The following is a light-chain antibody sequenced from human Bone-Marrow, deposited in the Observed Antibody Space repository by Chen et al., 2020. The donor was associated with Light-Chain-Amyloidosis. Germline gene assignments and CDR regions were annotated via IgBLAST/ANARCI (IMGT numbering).Light chain of an antibody. J-gene: IGLJ1*01. CDR2: EVT. CDR3: SSYTITNTLV. V-gene: IGLV2-14*01. CDR1: SRDVGGDNH. Sequence: QPALTQPASASGSPGHPITISCTATSRDVGGDNHFSWYQQHPDKAPKLMIDEVTNRPSWVPDCFSGSKSDNTASLTISGLQTEDEADYFCSSYTITNTLVFGSGTRVTVL.